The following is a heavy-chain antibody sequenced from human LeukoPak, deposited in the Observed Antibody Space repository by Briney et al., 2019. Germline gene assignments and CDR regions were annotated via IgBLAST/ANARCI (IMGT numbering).Heavy chain of an antibody. V-gene: IGHV4-4*07. J-gene: IGHJ4*02. CDR2: IYTSGST. CDR3: ARVKVDTAMGFDY. D-gene: IGHD5-18*01. CDR1: GGSINIYY. Sequence: SETLSLTCTVSGGSINIYYWSWIRQPAGKGLEWIGRIYTSGSTNYNPSLKSRVTISVDTSKNQFSLKLSSVTAADTAVYYCARVKVDTAMGFDYWGQGTLVTVSS.